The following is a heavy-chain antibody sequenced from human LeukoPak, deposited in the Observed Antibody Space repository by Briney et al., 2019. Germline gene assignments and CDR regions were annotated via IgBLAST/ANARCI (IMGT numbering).Heavy chain of an antibody. J-gene: IGHJ3*02. CDR1: GFTFSSYG. Sequence: PGGSLRLSCAASGFTFSSYGMHWVRQAPGKGLEWVAVISYDGSNKYYADSVKGRFTISRDNSKNTLYLQMNSLRAEDTAVYYCAKVGRITMVRGVPHDAFDIWGQGTMVTVSS. V-gene: IGHV3-30*18. CDR3: AKVGRITMVRGVPHDAFDI. D-gene: IGHD3-10*01. CDR2: ISYDGSNK.